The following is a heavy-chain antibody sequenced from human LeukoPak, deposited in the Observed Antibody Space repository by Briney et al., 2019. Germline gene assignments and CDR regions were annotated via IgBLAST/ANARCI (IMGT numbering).Heavy chain of an antibody. CDR3: ARGLYGDYYFDY. CDR2: INHSGST. CDR1: GGSFSGYY. D-gene: IGHD4-17*01. Sequence: SETLSLTCAVYGGSFSGYYCSWIRQPPGKGLEWIGEINHSGSTNYNPSLKSRVTISVDTSKNQFSLKLSSVTAADTAVYYCARGLYGDYYFDYWGQGTLVTVSS. V-gene: IGHV4-34*01. J-gene: IGHJ4*02.